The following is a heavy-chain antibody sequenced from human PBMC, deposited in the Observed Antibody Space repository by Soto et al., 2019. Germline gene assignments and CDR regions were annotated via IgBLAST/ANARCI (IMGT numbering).Heavy chain of an antibody. CDR1: GFTFSNYW. CDR3: ASNSYCSNGVCYSYYFDY. J-gene: IGHJ4*02. V-gene: IGHV3-74*01. CDR2: INSDGSDT. D-gene: IGHD2-8*01. Sequence: EVQLVESGGGLVQPGGSLRLSCAASGFTFSNYWMQWVRQAPGKGLVWVSRINSDGSDTRYADSVKGRFTISRDNAKNTLYLQMNSLGAEDTAVYYCASNSYCSNGVCYSYYFDYWGQGTLVTVSS.